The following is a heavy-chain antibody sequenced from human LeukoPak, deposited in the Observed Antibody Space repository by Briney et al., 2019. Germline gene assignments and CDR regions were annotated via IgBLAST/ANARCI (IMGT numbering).Heavy chain of an antibody. D-gene: IGHD3-9*01. V-gene: IGHV4-61*02. J-gene: IGHJ6*03. CDR2: IYTSGST. CDR1: GGSISSSIYY. CDR3: ARDPPQYDILTGSVSYYYYYMDV. Sequence: SETLSLTCTVSGGSISSSIYYWSWIRQPTGKGLEWIGRIYTSGSTNYNPSLKSRVTMSVDTSKNQFSLKLSSVTAADTAVYYCARDPPQYDILTGSVSYYYYYMDVWGKGTTVTVSS.